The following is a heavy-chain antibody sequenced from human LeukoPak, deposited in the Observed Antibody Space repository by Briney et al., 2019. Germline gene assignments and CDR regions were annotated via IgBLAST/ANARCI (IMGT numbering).Heavy chain of an antibody. D-gene: IGHD5-12*01. V-gene: IGHV3-23*01. CDR2: VCGRGGST. Sequence: GGSLRLSCGASGFTFSTYAMSWVRQAPGEGLDWVSGVCGRGGSTYYADSVKGRYTIFRDNSKNTLYLEVNSLRTDDTAVYFCARGPGLATGKGYFDYCGQGTLVTVSS. CDR1: GFTFSTYA. CDR3: ARGPGLATGKGYFDY. J-gene: IGHJ4*02.